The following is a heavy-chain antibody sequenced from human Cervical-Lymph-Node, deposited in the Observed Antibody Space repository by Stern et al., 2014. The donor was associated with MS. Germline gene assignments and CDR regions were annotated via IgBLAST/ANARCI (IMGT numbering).Heavy chain of an antibody. J-gene: IGHJ4*02. CDR3: ARDPRGYTYGRDY. V-gene: IGHV3-11*01. CDR2: ISGNGMTI. Sequence: QVQLVESGGDLVKPGGSLRLSCEASGFIFSDYYMGWIRQPPGKGLEWLSYISGNGMTIYYAGSVKGRFTISRDNAKNSLYLQMDDVKVEDTAMYYCARDPRGYTYGRDYWGQGTLVTVSS. CDR1: GFIFSDYY. D-gene: IGHD5-18*01.